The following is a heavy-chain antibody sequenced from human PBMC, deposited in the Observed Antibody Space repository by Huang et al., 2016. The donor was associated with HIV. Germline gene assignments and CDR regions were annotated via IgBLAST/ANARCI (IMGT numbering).Heavy chain of an antibody. CDR1: GGSIRSSDYH. CDR3: ARHREGPVAYYSGWGSHLNYMDV. V-gene: IGHV4-39*01. Sequence: QLLLQESGPGLVKPSEALALTCAVSGGSIRSSDYHWGWIRQPPGKGLEWIGSIYYKGSTHYSPSLKRRVTIAVDTSKNLFFLNLTSRTAADTAVYYCARHREGPVAYYSGWGSHLNYMDVWGRGRTVVVSS. J-gene: IGHJ6*03. D-gene: IGHD3-10*01. CDR2: IYYKGST.